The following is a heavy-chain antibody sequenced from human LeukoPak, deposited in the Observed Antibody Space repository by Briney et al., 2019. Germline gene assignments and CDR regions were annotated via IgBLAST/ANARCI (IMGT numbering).Heavy chain of an antibody. CDR1: GYTFTGYY. J-gene: IGHJ5*02. V-gene: IGHV1-2*06. CDR3: ARGRYCSNTNCPPNPRIAAAGTNKNWFDP. D-gene: IGHD2-2*01. Sequence: ASVKVSCKAAGYTFTGYYMHWVRQAPGQGLEWMGRINHNSGGTNYAQKFQGRVTMTRDTSISTAYMELSRLRSDDTAVYYCARGRYCSNTNCPPNPRIAAAGTNKNWFDPWGQGTLVTVSS. CDR2: INHNSGGT.